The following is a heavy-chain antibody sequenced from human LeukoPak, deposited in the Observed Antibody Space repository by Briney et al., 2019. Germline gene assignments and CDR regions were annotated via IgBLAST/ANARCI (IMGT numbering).Heavy chain of an antibody. CDR3: ARIIVAKGDWFDP. Sequence: KPSETLSLTCSVSGASITSTTYYWDWIRQSPGQGLEWIGSWYFTGTTYQNPSLKSRVTISVDTSKNQFSLKLPSVTAADTAIYYCARIIVAKGDWFDPWGQGTLVTVSS. D-gene: IGHD2-15*01. CDR2: WYFTGTT. CDR1: GASITSTTYY. J-gene: IGHJ5*02. V-gene: IGHV4-39*01.